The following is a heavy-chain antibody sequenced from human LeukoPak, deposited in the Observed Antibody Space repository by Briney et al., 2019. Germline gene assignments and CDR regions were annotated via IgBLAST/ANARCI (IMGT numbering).Heavy chain of an antibody. CDR1: GGSISSSSYY. Sequence: KPSETLSLTCTVSGGSISSSSYYWGWIRQPPGKGLEWIGSIYYSGSTNYNPSLKSRVTISVDTSKNQFSLKLSSVTAADTAVYYCARAHYGGGYSYGNMDVWGKGTTVTVSS. D-gene: IGHD5-18*01. V-gene: IGHV4-39*07. CDR2: IYYSGST. CDR3: ARAHYGGGYSYGNMDV. J-gene: IGHJ6*03.